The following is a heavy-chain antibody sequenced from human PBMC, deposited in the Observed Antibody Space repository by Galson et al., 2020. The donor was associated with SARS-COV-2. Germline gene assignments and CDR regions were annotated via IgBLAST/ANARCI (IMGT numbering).Heavy chain of an antibody. D-gene: IGHD6-13*01. CDR1: GLTFSNAW. V-gene: IGHV3-15*01. CDR3: TTGSSWEINGFDI. Sequence: GGSLRLSCAASGLTFSNAWMSWVRQAPGKGLEWVGRIKSKTDGGTTAYAAPVKGRFTILRDDSKNTLYLQMNSLKTEDTAVYFCTTGSSWEINGFDIWGQGTMVTVSS. CDR2: IKSKTDGGTT. J-gene: IGHJ3*02.